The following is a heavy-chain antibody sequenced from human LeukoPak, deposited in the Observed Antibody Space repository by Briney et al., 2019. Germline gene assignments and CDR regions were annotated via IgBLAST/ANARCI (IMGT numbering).Heavy chain of an antibody. CDR3: AKAEGSGSSRRPFDY. D-gene: IGHD3-10*01. CDR2: ISGSGGST. J-gene: IGHJ4*02. CDR1: GFTFSSYA. V-gene: IGHV3-23*01. Sequence: PGGSLRLSCAASGFTFSSYAMSWVRQAPGKGLERVSAISGSGGSTYYADSVKGRFTISRDNSKNTLYLQMNSLRAEDTAVYYCAKAEGSGSSRRPFDYWGQGTLVTVSS.